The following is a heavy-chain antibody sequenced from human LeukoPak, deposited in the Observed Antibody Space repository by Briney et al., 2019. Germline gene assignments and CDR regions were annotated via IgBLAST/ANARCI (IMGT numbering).Heavy chain of an antibody. J-gene: IGHJ4*02. Sequence: GSLRLSCAASGFIFSDSAIHWVRQASGKGLEWVGRIRGEENSFATAYGASVQGRFTISRDESKNTAYLQMNSLKIEDTALYYCTRHELGEPGDYWGQGTLVTVSS. CDR2: IRGEENSFAT. D-gene: IGHD1-26*01. CDR3: TRHELGEPGDY. V-gene: IGHV3-73*01. CDR1: GFIFSDSA.